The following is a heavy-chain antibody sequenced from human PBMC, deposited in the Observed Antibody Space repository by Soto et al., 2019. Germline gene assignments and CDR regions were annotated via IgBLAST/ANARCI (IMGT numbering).Heavy chain of an antibody. D-gene: IGHD3-22*01. J-gene: IGHJ4*02. CDR2: IYYSGST. Sequence: PSETLSLTCTVSGGSISSYYWSWIRQPPGKGLEWIGYIYYSGSTNYNPSLKSRVTISVDTSKNQFSLKLSSVTAADTAVYYCARGDDSSGYQHFDYWGQGTLVTVSS. V-gene: IGHV4-59*01. CDR1: GGSISSYY. CDR3: ARGDDSSGYQHFDY.